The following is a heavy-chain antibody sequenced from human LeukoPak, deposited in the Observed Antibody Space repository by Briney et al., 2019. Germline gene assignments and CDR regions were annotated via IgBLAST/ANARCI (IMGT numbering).Heavy chain of an antibody. D-gene: IGHD3-3*01. CDR3: ATVSPLRFLEWLSTDDAFDI. V-gene: IGHV1-24*01. CDR1: GYTLTELS. Sequence: ASVKVSCKVSGYTLTELSMHWVRQAPGKGLEWMGGFDPEDGETIYAQKFQGRVTMTEDTSTDTAYMELSSLRSEDTAVYYCATVSPLRFLEWLSTDDAFDIWGQGTMVTVSS. CDR2: FDPEDGET. J-gene: IGHJ3*02.